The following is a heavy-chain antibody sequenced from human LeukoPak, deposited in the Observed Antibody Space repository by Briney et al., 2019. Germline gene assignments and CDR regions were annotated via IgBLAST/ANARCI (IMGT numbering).Heavy chain of an antibody. CDR2: INHSGST. CDR3: ARVYPCDSLCSSSLGCPCYYYMDV. J-gene: IGHJ6*03. D-gene: IGHD2-2*01. CDR1: GGSFSGYY. V-gene: IGHV4-34*01. Sequence: PSETLSLTCAVYGGSFSGYYWSWIRQPPGVGLEWIGEINHSGSTNYNPSLKSRVTISVDTSKNQFSLKLSSVTAADTAVYYCARVYPCDSLCSSSLGCPCYYYMDVWGKGTTVTVSS.